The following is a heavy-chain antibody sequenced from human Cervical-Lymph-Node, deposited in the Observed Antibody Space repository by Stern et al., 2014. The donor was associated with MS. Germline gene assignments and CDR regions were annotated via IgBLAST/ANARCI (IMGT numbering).Heavy chain of an antibody. Sequence: EEQLVESGAEVKKPGESLKISCQGSGYSFTNYWIIWVRQMPGKGLEWMGSIYPGDSDTRYSPSFQGQVTFSADKSISTAYLQWSSLKASDTAMYYCARRGSSRWFDPWGQGTLVTVSS. D-gene: IGHD1-26*01. V-gene: IGHV5-51*01. CDR3: ARRGSSRWFDP. CDR1: GYSFTNYW. J-gene: IGHJ5*02. CDR2: IYPGDSDT.